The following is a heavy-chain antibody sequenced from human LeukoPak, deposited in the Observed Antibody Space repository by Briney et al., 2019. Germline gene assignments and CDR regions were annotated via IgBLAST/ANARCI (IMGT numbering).Heavy chain of an antibody. CDR3: ARHLEMATIPDAFDI. CDR2: IYYSGST. V-gene: IGHV4-61*01. CDR1: GGSVSSGSYY. D-gene: IGHD5-24*01. J-gene: IGHJ3*02. Sequence: SETLSLTCTVSGGSVSSGSYYWSWIRQPPGKGLEWIGYIYYSGSTNYNPSLESRVTISVDTSKNQFSLKLSSVTAADTAVYYCARHLEMATIPDAFDIWGQGTMVTVSS.